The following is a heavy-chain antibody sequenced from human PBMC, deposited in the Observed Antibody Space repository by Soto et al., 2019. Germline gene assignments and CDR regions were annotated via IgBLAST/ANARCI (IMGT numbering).Heavy chain of an antibody. CDR1: GFTFSSYA. CDR3: AKDLMLKKYYDFWSGYYSDY. Sequence: GGSLRLSCAASGFTFSSYAMSWVRQAPGKGLEWVSAISGSGGSTYYADSVKGRFTISRDNSKNTLYLQMNSLRAEDTAVYYCAKDLMLKKYYDFWSGYYSDYWGQGTLVTVSS. CDR2: ISGSGGST. D-gene: IGHD3-3*01. V-gene: IGHV3-23*01. J-gene: IGHJ4*02.